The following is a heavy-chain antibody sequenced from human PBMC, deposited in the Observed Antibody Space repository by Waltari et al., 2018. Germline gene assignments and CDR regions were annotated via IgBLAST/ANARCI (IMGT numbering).Heavy chain of an antibody. V-gene: IGHV1-24*01. CDR3: ATRHGDYVGSWDY. D-gene: IGHD4-17*01. CDR1: GYTLTELS. Sequence: QVQLVQSGAEVKKPGASVKVSCKVSGYTLTELSMHWVRQAPGNGLEWMGGVDPEDSETIYAQKCQGRVTMTEDTSTDTAYMELSRLRSEDTAGYYCATRHGDYVGSWDYWGQGTLVTVSS. J-gene: IGHJ4*02. CDR2: VDPEDSET.